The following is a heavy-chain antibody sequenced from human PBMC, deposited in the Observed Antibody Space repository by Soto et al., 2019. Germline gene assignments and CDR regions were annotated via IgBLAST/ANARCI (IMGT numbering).Heavy chain of an antibody. CDR1: GYIFSANL. Sequence: PVKRYRKGSGYIFSANLIHWLRQAPGQGLEWLGWINPHSGATNYAQKFLGRVTMSADTSASTAYMDLARLKSDDTAVYYCVRGHALGLSNWFDPWGRGTLVSVPS. D-gene: IGHD3-10*01. CDR3: VRGHALGLSNWFDP. V-gene: IGHV1-2*02. J-gene: IGHJ5*02. CDR2: INPHSGAT.